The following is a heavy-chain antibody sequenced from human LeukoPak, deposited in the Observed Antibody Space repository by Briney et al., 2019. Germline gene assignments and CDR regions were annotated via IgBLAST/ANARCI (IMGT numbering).Heavy chain of an antibody. CDR1: GLTVSHNY. V-gene: IGHV3-53*01. D-gene: IGHD6-25*01. CDR2: IHSGGSS. J-gene: IGHJ4*02. Sequence: PGGSLRLSCTASGLTVSHNYMHWVRQAPGKGLEWVSVIHSGGSSYHADSVKGRFTISRDNSKNTVFLQLNSLRAEDTAVYYCARGPPAENFFDFGGQGPRVTVSS. CDR3: ARGPPAENFFDF.